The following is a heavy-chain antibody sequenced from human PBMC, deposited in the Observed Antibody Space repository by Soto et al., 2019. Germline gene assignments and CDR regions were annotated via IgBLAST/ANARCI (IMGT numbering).Heavy chain of an antibody. D-gene: IGHD5-18*01. CDR2: ISGSGGNT. V-gene: IGHV3-23*01. Sequence: EVQLLESGGGLVQPGGSLRLSCAASGFTFSSYAMSWVRQAPGKGLEWVSAISGSGGNTYYADSVKGRFTISRDNSKNTLFLQMNSLRGEDTAIYYCAKGRDTAVVFGYWGQGTLVSVSS. CDR3: AKGRDTAVVFGY. CDR1: GFTFSSYA. J-gene: IGHJ4*02.